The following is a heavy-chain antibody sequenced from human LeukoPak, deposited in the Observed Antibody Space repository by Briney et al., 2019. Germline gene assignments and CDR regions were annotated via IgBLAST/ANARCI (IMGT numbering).Heavy chain of an antibody. V-gene: IGHV4-4*07. CDR1: GGSIRSYY. CDR3: ARDGYNWNDNWFDP. CDR2: IYTSGST. D-gene: IGHD1-1*01. J-gene: IGHJ5*02. Sequence: PSETLSLTCTVSGGSIRSYYWSWIRQPAGKGLEWIGRIYTSGSTNYNPSLKSRVTMSVDTSKNQFSLKLSSVTAADTAVYYCARDGYNWNDNWFDPWGQGALVTVSS.